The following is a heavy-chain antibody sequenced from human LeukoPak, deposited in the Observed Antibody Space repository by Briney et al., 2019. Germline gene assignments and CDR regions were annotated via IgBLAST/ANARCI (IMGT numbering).Heavy chain of an antibody. V-gene: IGHV3-33*01. CDR2: IWYDGSNK. D-gene: IGHD5-12*01. Sequence: GGSLRLSCVASGFTFSSYGMHWVRQAPGKGLEWVAVIWYDGSNKYYADSVKGRFTISRDNSKNTLYLQMNSLRAEDTAVYYCARDGGYDVFDYWGQGTLVTVSS. J-gene: IGHJ4*02. CDR3: ARDGGYDVFDY. CDR1: GFTFSSYG.